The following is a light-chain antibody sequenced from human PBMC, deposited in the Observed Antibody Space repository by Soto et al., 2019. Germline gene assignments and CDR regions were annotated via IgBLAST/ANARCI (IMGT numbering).Light chain of an antibody. J-gene: IGKJ3*01. V-gene: IGKV1-27*01. Sequence: DIQMTQSPTSLSASVGDRVTITCRASQGIRNFVAWYQQKPGKAPKLLIYAASTLQSGVPSRFSGSGSGTDVTLNINSLQPEDVATYSCQKYSSVPVFGPGTKVEIK. CDR1: QGIRNF. CDR2: AAS. CDR3: QKYSSVPV.